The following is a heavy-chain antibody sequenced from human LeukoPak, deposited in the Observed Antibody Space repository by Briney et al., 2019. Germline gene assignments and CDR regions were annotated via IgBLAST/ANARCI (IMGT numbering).Heavy chain of an antibody. V-gene: IGHV3-23*01. J-gene: IGHJ4*02. CDR1: GFTFSSYA. CDR2: ISGSGGST. D-gene: IGHD1-26*01. CDR3: AKTPFTYSGSYFDY. Sequence: GGSLRLSCAPSGFTFSSYAMSWVRQAPGKGLEWVSSISGSGGSTYYADSVKGRFTISRDNSKNTLYLQMNSLRAEDTAVYYCAKTPFTYSGSYFDYWGQGTLVTVSS.